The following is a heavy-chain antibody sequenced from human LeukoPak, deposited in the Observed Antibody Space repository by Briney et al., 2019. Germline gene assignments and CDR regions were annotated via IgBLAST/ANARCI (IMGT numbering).Heavy chain of an antibody. J-gene: IGHJ6*03. CDR2: ISAYNGNT. CDR1: GYTFTSYG. Sequence: ASVKVSCKASGYTFTSYGISCVRQAPGQGLEWMRWISAYNGNTNYAQKLQGRVTMTTDTSTSTAYMELRSLRSDDTAVYYCARLDSSGYYGPSYYYYYMDVWGKGTTVTISS. V-gene: IGHV1-18*01. CDR3: ARLDSSGYYGPSYYYYYMDV. D-gene: IGHD3-22*01.